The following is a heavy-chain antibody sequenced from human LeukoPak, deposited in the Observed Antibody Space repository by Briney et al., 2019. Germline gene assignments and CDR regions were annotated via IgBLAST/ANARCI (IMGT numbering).Heavy chain of an antibody. V-gene: IGHV1-2*02. Sequence: GASVKVSCKASGYTFTGYYMHWVRQAPGQGLEWMGWIDPNSGGTNYAQKFQGRVTMTRDTSISTAYMELSRLRSDDTAVYYCARDPPMVRGVFIDYWGQGTLVTVSS. CDR1: GYTFTGYY. D-gene: IGHD3-10*01. J-gene: IGHJ4*02. CDR2: IDPNSGGT. CDR3: ARDPPMVRGVFIDY.